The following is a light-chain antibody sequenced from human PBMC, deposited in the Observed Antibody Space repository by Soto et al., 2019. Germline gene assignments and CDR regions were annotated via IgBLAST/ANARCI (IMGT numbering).Light chain of an antibody. V-gene: IGLV2-23*01. CDR2: EGS. CDR3: CSYAGSIT. Sequence: QSVLTQPASVSGSPGQSITISCTGTSSDVGSYNLVSWYQQHPGKAPKLMIYEGSKRPSGVSDRFSGSKSGNTASLTISGLQAEDEADYYCCSYAGSITVGTGTKLTVL. J-gene: IGLJ1*01. CDR1: SSDVGSYNL.